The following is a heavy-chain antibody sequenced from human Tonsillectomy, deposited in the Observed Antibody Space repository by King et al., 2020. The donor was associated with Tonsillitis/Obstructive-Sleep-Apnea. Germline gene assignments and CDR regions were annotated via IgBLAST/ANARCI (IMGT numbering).Heavy chain of an antibody. D-gene: IGHD5-18*01. Sequence: VHLVESGGVVVRPGGSLRISCVASGFTFEDYTMHWVRQAPGKGLEWVSLISWAGDSTNYADSVRGRFTISRDNSENSLYLQMNSLESEETALYYCVKEAVDTSMVTYAFDVWGLGTMVTVSS. V-gene: IGHV3-43*01. CDR3: VKEAVDTSMVTYAFDV. J-gene: IGHJ3*01. CDR2: ISWAGDST. CDR1: GFTFEDYT.